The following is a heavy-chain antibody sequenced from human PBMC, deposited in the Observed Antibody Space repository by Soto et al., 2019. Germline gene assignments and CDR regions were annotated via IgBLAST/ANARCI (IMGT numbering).Heavy chain of an antibody. V-gene: IGHV1-18*01. CDR3: ARDPGSSWSKTASWYFDL. CDR1: GYTFTSYG. D-gene: IGHD6-13*01. J-gene: IGHJ2*01. CDR2: ISAYNGNT. Sequence: ASVKVSCKASGYTFTSYGISWVRQAPGQGLEWMGWISAYNGNTNYAQKLQGRVTMTTDTSTSTAYMELRSLRSDDTAVYYCARDPGSSWSKTASWYFDLWGRGTLVTVSS.